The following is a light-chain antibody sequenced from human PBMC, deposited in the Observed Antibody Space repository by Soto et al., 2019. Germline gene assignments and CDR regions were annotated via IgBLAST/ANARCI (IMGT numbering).Light chain of an antibody. V-gene: IGLV2-14*03. Sequence: QSALTQPASVSASPGQSITISCPGTSRDVGGYNYVSWYQHHPGKVPQLLIYDVSNRPSGVSNRFSGYKSGNTASLTISGLQAEDEADYYCYSYTSSNTYVFGTGTKVSVL. CDR2: DVS. CDR1: SRDVGGYNY. J-gene: IGLJ1*01. CDR3: YSYTSSNTYV.